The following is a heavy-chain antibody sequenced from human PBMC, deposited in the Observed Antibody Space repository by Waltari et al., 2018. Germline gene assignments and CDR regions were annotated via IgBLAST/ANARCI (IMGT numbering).Heavy chain of an antibody. CDR2: IYSGGDT. CDR1: GFTVSNNY. J-gene: IGHJ4*02. CDR3: ARDPNGAAAGTFG. D-gene: IGHD6-13*01. V-gene: IGHV3-66*02. Sequence: EVQLVESGGGLVQPGGSLRLSCAASGFTVSNNYMNWVRQAPGKGLEWVSLIYSGGDTKYADSVKGLFTISRDNSKNTLYLQMNSLRVEDTAVYYCARDPNGAAAGTFGWGQGTLVTVSS.